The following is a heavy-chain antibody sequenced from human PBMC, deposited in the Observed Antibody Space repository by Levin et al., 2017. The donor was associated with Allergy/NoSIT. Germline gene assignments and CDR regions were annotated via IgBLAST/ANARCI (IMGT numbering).Heavy chain of an antibody. J-gene: IGHJ4*02. CDR3: VRVAPHSKLGATSAPDY. CDR2: ITSTSTYI. V-gene: IGHV3-21*01. CDR1: FFSFPPSL. Sequence: RSGGSLRLSFSSSFFSFPPSLLPFFLPSPLKGMEWVSSITSTSTYIYYADSIKGRFTISRDNAKNSLYLHMNSLRVEDTAVYYCVRVAPHSKLGATSAPDYWGQGTLVTVSS. D-gene: IGHD1-26*01.